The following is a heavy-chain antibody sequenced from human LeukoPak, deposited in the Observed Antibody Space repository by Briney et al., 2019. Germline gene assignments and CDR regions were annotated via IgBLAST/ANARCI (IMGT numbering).Heavy chain of an antibody. D-gene: IGHD6-19*01. J-gene: IGHJ6*02. CDR1: GYTFTSYG. Sequence: ASVKVSCKASGYTFTSYGISWVRQAPGQGLEWMGWISAYNGNTNYAQKLQGRVTMTTDTSTSTAYMELSSLRSEDTAVYYCARGRSSGWSYYYYYYGMDVWGQGTTVTVSS. CDR2: ISAYNGNT. CDR3: ARGRSSGWSYYYYYYGMDV. V-gene: IGHV1-18*01.